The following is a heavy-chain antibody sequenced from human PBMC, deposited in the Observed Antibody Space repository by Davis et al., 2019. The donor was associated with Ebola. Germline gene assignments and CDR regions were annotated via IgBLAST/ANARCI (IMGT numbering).Heavy chain of an antibody. J-gene: IGHJ4*02. Sequence: ASVKVSCKASGYTFSNYFMQWVRQAPGQGLEWMGIINPSVASTSYGQKFQGRITMTGDTSTGTAYMELRSLRSDDTAVYYCARDRDVLLRQTDYWGQGTLVTVSS. V-gene: IGHV1-46*01. CDR3: ARDRDVLLRQTDY. CDR1: GYTFSNYF. CDR2: INPSVAST. D-gene: IGHD2-15*01.